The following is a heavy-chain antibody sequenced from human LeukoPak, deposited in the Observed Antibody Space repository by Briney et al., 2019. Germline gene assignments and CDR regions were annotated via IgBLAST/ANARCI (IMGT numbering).Heavy chain of an antibody. D-gene: IGHD1-26*01. V-gene: IGHV3-72*01. Sequence: GGSLRLSCAASGFIFNNYGMHWVRQAPGKGLEWVGRVRNKANSYITMYAASVKGRFTISRNDSENSLYLQMNSLKTEDTAVYYCGRIRGSYLHWYFDLWGRGTLVTVSS. CDR2: VRNKANSYIT. CDR1: GFIFNNYG. J-gene: IGHJ2*01. CDR3: GRIRGSYLHWYFDL.